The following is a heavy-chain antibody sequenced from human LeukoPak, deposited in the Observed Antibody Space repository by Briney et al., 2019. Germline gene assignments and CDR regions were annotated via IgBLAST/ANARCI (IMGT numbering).Heavy chain of an antibody. Sequence: GGSLRLSCAASGFTFSGHAMSWVRQAPGKGLKWLSTITGGAENTYYADSVKGRFTISRDNSKNTVYLQMNSLRVEDTAVYYCAKSYYYGSGSNYMSFDCWGQGALVTVSS. V-gene: IGHV3-23*01. CDR2: ITGGAENT. CDR1: GFTFSGHA. J-gene: IGHJ4*02. D-gene: IGHD3-10*01. CDR3: AKSYYYGSGSNYMSFDC.